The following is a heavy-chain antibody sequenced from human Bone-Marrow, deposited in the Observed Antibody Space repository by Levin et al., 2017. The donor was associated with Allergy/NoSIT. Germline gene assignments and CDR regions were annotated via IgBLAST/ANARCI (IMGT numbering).Heavy chain of an antibody. D-gene: IGHD2-15*01. Sequence: SCAASGFTFSSYGMHWVRQAPGKGLEWVAVISYDGSNKYYADSVKGRFTISRDNSKNTLYLQMNSLRAEDTAVYYCARNRDIVVVVAAYGMDVWGQGTTVTVSS. CDR1: GFTFSSYG. V-gene: IGHV3-30*03. CDR3: ARNRDIVVVVAAYGMDV. J-gene: IGHJ6*02. CDR2: ISYDGSNK.